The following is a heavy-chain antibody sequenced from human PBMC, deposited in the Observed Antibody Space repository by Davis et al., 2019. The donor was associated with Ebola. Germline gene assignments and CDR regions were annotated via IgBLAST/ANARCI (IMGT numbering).Heavy chain of an antibody. CDR3: ARGLAVAGTLGGYYYYYGMDV. J-gene: IGHJ6*02. Sequence: ASSVNVSCMTSRYTFTNYAIHWVRHAPGQSLEWMGIINPSGGSTSYAQKLQGRVTMTRDTSTSTVYMELSSLRSEDTAVYYCARGLAVAGTLGGYYYYYGMDVWGQGTTVTVSS. V-gene: IGHV1-46*01. CDR1: RYTFTNYA. D-gene: IGHD6-19*01. CDR2: INPSGGST.